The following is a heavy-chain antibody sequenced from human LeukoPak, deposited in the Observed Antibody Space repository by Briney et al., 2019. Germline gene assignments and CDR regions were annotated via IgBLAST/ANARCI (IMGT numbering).Heavy chain of an antibody. V-gene: IGHV3-9*01. Sequence: GGSLRLSCAASGFTFDDYAMHWVRQAPGKGLEWVSGISWNSGSIGYADCVKGRFTISRDNAKNSLYLQMNSLRAEDTALYYCEKDIKNIAVAGPYYYYGMDVWGQGTTVTVSS. J-gene: IGHJ6*02. D-gene: IGHD6-19*01. CDR2: ISWNSGSI. CDR1: GFTFDDYA. CDR3: EKDIKNIAVAGPYYYYGMDV.